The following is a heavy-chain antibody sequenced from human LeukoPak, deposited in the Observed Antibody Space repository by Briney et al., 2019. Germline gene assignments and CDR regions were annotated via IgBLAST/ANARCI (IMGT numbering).Heavy chain of an antibody. J-gene: IGHJ4*02. CDR2: IYYSGST. CDR3: ARLSSYSSGWYVDY. D-gene: IGHD6-19*01. Sequence: SETLSLTCTVSGGSISSYYWSWIRQPPGKGLEWIGYIYYSGSTNYNPSFKSRVTISVDTSKNQFSLKLSSVTAADTAVYYCARLSSYSSGWYVDYWGQGTLVTVSS. CDR1: GGSISSYY. V-gene: IGHV4-59*01.